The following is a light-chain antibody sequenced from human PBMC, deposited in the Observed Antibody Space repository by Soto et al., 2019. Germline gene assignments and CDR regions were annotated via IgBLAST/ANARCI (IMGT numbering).Light chain of an antibody. CDR1: QSVSSN. J-gene: IGKJ2*01. V-gene: IGKV3-15*01. CDR3: QEYNNWPPMNT. CDR2: GAS. Sequence: EIVMTQFPATLSASPGERATLSCTASQSVSSNLAWYQQKPGQAPRLLIYGASTRATGIPARFSGSGSGTEFTLTISSLESEDFAVYYCQEYNNWPPMNTFGQGAKLEIK.